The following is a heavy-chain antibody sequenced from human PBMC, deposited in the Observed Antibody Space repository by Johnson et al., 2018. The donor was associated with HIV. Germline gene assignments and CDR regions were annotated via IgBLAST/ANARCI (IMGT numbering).Heavy chain of an antibody. CDR1: GLSFSAYA. D-gene: IGHD3-16*01. Sequence: QVHLVDSGGGVVQPGRSLRLSCSASGLSFSAYAMHWVRQSPGKWLEWVALISYDGSNTYYADSVTGRFTISRDNSKNTLYLQMNSLRAEDTAVFYCARGALGDWVDAFDIWGQGTMVTVSS. CDR3: ARGALGDWVDAFDI. CDR2: ISYDGSNT. V-gene: IGHV3-30-3*01. J-gene: IGHJ3*02.